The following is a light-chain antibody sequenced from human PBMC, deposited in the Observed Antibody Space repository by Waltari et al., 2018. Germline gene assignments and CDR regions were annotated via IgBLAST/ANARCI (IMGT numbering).Light chain of an antibody. Sequence: QSALTQPASVSGSPGQSITISCTGTSSDIGVYNHVSWYQQHPVKAPKLMIYDVTNRPSGVSDRFSVSKSDYTASLTISGLQAEDEADYYCSSYTTSISYVFGTGTRVTVL. CDR3: SSYTTSISYV. V-gene: IGLV2-14*03. CDR1: SSDIGVYNH. J-gene: IGLJ1*01. CDR2: DVT.